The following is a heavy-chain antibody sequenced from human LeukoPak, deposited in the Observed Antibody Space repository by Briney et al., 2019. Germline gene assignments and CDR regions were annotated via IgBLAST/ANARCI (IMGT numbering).Heavy chain of an antibody. CDR2: IYHSGST. D-gene: IGHD1-26*01. V-gene: IGHV4-59*04. CDR1: GGSISSYY. CDR3: AKSGGYGLIDY. J-gene: IGHJ4*02. Sequence: PSETLSLTCTVSGGSISSYYWSWIRQPPGKGLEWIGSIYHSGSTYYNPSLKSRVTISVDTSKNQFSLRLNSVTAADTAMYYCAKSGGYGLIDYWGQGTLVTVSS.